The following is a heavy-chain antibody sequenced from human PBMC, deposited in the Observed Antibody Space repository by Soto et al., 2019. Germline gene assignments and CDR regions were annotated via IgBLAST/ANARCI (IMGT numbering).Heavy chain of an antibody. Sequence: QVQLVQSGAEVKKPGASVKVSCKASGYTFTSYYMHWVRQAPGQGLEWMGIINPSGGSTSYAQKFQGRVTMTRDTSTSTVYMELSSLRSEDTAVYYCARGAPQPGYSSSWYYNWFDPWGQGTLVTVSS. CDR1: GYTFTSYY. CDR2: INPSGGST. D-gene: IGHD6-13*01. V-gene: IGHV1-46*01. CDR3: ARGAPQPGYSSSWYYNWFDP. J-gene: IGHJ5*02.